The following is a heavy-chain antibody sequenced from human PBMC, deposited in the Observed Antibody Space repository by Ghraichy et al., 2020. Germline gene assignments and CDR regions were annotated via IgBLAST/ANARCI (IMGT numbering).Heavy chain of an antibody. CDR2: MRSDGITK. J-gene: IGHJ3*01. D-gene: IGHD4-17*01. V-gene: IGHV3-30*02. CDR1: GFTFTNYD. Sequence: GGSLRLSCAVSGFTFTNYDMHWVRQAPGKGLEWLAFMRSDGITKFYGDPVKGRVTISRDTSRNILYLQMTSLRPEDTAVYYCTKGAYSDIRGHDVFDVWGQGTTVTVSS. CDR3: TKGAYSDIRGHDVFDV.